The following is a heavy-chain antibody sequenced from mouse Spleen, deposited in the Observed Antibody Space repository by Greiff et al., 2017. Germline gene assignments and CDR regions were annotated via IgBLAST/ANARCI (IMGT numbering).Heavy chain of an antibody. CDR1: GYSITSGYY. CDR3: AREEVNWDYFDY. D-gene: IGHD4-1*01. CDR2: ISYDGSN. V-gene: IGHV3-6*01. Sequence: EVQLVESGPGLVKPSQSLSLTCSVTGYSITSGYYWYLIRQFAGNKVEWMGYISYDGSNNYNPSLKNRISITRDTSKNQFFLKLNSVTTEDTATYYCAREEVNWDYFDYWGQGTTLTVSS. J-gene: IGHJ2*01.